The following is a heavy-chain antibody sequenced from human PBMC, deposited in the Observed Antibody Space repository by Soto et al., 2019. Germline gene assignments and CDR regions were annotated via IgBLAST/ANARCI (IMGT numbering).Heavy chain of an antibody. CDR1: RGSPRRCNKY. CDR3: ARSYDSSGYYYYAMDV. J-gene: IGHJ6*02. Sequence: SESRARKWCISRGSPRRCNKYWNWIRQPPGKGLEWIGYIYSSGSTKYSPSLKSRVTISVDTSNNQFSLNLRSVTAADTAVYYCARSYDSSGYYYYAMDVWGQGTTVTVSS. CDR2: IYSSGST. V-gene: IGHV4-61*01. D-gene: IGHD3-22*01.